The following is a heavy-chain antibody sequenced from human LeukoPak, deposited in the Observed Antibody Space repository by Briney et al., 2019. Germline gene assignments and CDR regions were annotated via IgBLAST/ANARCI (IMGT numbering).Heavy chain of an antibody. D-gene: IGHD3-16*01. Sequence: GGSLRLSCAASGFSVSGNHMSWVRQAPGKGLEWVSAISGSGGSTYYADSVKGRFTISRDNSKNTLYLQMNSLRAEDTAVYYCAKDSGGGGFDYWGQGTLVAVSS. J-gene: IGHJ4*02. CDR2: ISGSGGST. CDR3: AKDSGGGGFDY. CDR1: GFSVSGNH. V-gene: IGHV3-23*01.